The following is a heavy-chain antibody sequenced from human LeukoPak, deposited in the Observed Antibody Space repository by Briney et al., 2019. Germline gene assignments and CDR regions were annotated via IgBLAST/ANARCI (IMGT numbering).Heavy chain of an antibody. J-gene: IGHJ4*02. CDR1: GYTFTTTG. CDR3: ARGGSDTAMAGRYYFDY. D-gene: IGHD5-18*01. CDR2: ISAYNGYR. V-gene: IGHV1-18*01. Sequence: ASVKVSCKGSGYTFTTTGITWVRQAPGQGLEWMGWISAYNGYRDYAQKFQDRVTISTDTSTGTAFMELRSLRSDDTAVYYCARGGSDTAMAGRYYFDYWGQGTLVTVSS.